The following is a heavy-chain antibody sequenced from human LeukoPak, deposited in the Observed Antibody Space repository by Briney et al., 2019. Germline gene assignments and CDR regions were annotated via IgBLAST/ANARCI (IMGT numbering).Heavy chain of an antibody. CDR2: INSDGINT. Sequence: GGSLRLSCAASGFTLSNYWMHWVRQAPGKGLVWVSRINSDGINTSYADSVKGRFTISRDNAKNTLNLQMNSLRAEDTAVYYCAKDLHYGSADYWGQGTLVTVSS. D-gene: IGHD3-10*01. J-gene: IGHJ4*02. CDR1: GFTLSNYW. V-gene: IGHV3-74*01. CDR3: AKDLHYGSADY.